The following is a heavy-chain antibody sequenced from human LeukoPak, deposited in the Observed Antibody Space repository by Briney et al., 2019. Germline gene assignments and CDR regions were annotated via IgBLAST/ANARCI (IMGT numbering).Heavy chain of an antibody. CDR3: VTAGVGTTTGYYGMDV. J-gene: IGHJ6*02. D-gene: IGHD1-26*01. V-gene: IGHV3-48*01. CDR2: ISSSSITM. Sequence: GGSLRLSCAASGFTFSSYSMNWVRQAPGKGLEWVSYISSSSITMYYADSVKGRFTISRDNAKNSLYLQMNSLRAEDTAVYYCVTAGVGTTTGYYGMDVWGQGTTVTVSS. CDR1: GFTFSSYS.